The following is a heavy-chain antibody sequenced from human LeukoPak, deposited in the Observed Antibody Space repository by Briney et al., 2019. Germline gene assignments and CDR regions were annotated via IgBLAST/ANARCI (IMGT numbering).Heavy chain of an antibody. V-gene: IGHV3-74*01. CDR2: INSDGSST. J-gene: IGHJ5*02. CDR1: GFTFSSYW. D-gene: IGHD6-13*01. Sequence: GGSLRLSCAASGFTFSSYWMHWVRQAPGKGLVWVSRINSDGSSTSHADSVKGQFTISRDNAKNTLYLQMNSLRAEDTAVYYCARGLLRIAAAGTGNWFDPWGQGTLVTVSS. CDR3: ARGLLRIAAAGTGNWFDP.